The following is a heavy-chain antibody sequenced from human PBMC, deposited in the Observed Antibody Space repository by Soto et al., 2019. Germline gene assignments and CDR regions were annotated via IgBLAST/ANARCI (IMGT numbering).Heavy chain of an antibody. CDR3: ARAVVTAVHWSQH. CDR2: INPNSGGT. CDR1: GYTFTGYY. Sequence: ASVKVSCKASGYTFTGYYMHWVRQAPGQGLEWMGWINPNSGGTNYAQKFQGWVTMTRDTSISTAYMELSRLRSDDTAVYYCARAVVTAVHWSQHWGQGTLVTVSS. V-gene: IGHV1-2*04. J-gene: IGHJ1*01. D-gene: IGHD2-21*02.